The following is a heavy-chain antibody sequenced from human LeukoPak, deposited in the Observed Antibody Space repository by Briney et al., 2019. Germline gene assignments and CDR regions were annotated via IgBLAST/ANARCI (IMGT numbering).Heavy chain of an antibody. CDR3: AREGTYYDILTTRGYDNWFDP. J-gene: IGHJ5*02. V-gene: IGHV4-59*12. Sequence: SETLSLTCTISGGSISSYYWSWIRQPPGKGLEWIGYIYYSGSTNYNPSLKSRVTISVDTSKNQFSLKLSSVTAADTAVYYCAREGTYYDILTTRGYDNWFDPWGQGTLVTVSS. CDR2: IYYSGST. D-gene: IGHD3-9*01. CDR1: GGSISSYY.